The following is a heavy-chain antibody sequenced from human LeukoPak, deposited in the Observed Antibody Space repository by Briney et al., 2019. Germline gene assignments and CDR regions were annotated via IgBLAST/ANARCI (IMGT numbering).Heavy chain of an antibody. CDR3: VKSGGYGLIDY. Sequence: SETLSLTCAVYGGSFSGYYWSWIRRPPGKGLEWIGEINHSGSTNYNPSLKSRVTISVDTSKNQFSLKLSSVTAADTAMYYCVKSGGYGLIDYWGQGTLVTVSS. D-gene: IGHD6-19*01. CDR1: GGSFSGYY. V-gene: IGHV4-34*01. CDR2: INHSGST. J-gene: IGHJ4*02.